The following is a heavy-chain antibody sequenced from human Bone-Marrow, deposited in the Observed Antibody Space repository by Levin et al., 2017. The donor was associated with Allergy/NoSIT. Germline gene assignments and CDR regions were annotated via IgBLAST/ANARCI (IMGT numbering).Heavy chain of an antibody. Sequence: SETLSLTCTVSGGSVSSGSHHWSWIRQPPGRGLEWIGCIHYSGSTKYNPSLNSRVTISVDTSKNQASLKLSSVTAADTAIYYCARDRVIPATGGNYYYYGMDVWGQGTTVTVSS. V-gene: IGHV4-61*01. CDR1: GGSVSSGSHH. CDR2: IHYSGST. D-gene: IGHD2-2*01. J-gene: IGHJ6*02. CDR3: ARDRVIPATGGNYYYYGMDV.